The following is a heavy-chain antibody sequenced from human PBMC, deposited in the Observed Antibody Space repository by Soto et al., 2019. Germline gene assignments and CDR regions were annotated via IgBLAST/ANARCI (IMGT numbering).Heavy chain of an antibody. J-gene: IGHJ3*02. CDR1: GGSISSGGYY. D-gene: IGHD6-19*01. Sequence: SETLSLTCAVSGGSISSGGYYWSWIRQPPGKGLVWIGYIYYSGSTYYNPSLKSRVTMSVDTSKNQFSLKLSSVTAVDTAVYYCARRKAVAGKDWHEIDIWGQGTMVTVSS. V-gene: IGHV4-31*11. CDR2: IYYSGST. CDR3: ARRKAVAGKDWHEIDI.